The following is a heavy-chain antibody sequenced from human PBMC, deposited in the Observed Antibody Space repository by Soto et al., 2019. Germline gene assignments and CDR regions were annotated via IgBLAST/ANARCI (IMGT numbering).Heavy chain of an antibody. Sequence: QVQLVQSGAEVKKPGSSVKVSCKASGGTFSSYAISWVRQAPGQGLEWMGGIIPIFGTANYAQKFQGRVKITADESTSTAYMELSSLRSEDTAVYYCARSGIAAAGTAGGWFDPWGQGTLVTVSS. V-gene: IGHV1-69*01. CDR1: GGTFSSYA. CDR2: IIPIFGTA. D-gene: IGHD6-13*01. J-gene: IGHJ5*02. CDR3: ARSGIAAAGTAGGWFDP.